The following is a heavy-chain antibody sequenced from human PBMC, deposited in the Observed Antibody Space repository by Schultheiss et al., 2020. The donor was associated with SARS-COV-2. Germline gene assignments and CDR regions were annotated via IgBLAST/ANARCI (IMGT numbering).Heavy chain of an antibody. CDR3: VRVVDYYYGMDV. CDR1: GDSVSSNSAT. V-gene: IGHV6-1*01. CDR2: TYYRSKWYD. Sequence: LRLSCAISGDSVSSNSATWNWIRQSPSRGLEWLGRTYYRSKWYDDYAVSVKSRITINPDTSKNQFSLQLNSVTPEDTAVYYCVRVVDYYYGMDVWGQGTTVTVSS. J-gene: IGHJ6*02.